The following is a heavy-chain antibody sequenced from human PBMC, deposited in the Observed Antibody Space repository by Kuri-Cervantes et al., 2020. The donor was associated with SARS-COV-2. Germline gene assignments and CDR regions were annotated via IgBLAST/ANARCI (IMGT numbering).Heavy chain of an antibody. Sequence: SQTLSLTCAVYGGSFSGYYWSWIRQPPGKGLEWIGEINHSGSTYYNPSLKSRVTISVDTSKNQFSLKLSSVTAADTAVYYCARRGDNFWSGYYFDYWGQGTLVTVSS. V-gene: IGHV4-34*01. CDR2: INHSGST. J-gene: IGHJ4*02. CDR3: ARRGDNFWSGYYFDY. CDR1: GGSFSGYY. D-gene: IGHD3-3*01.